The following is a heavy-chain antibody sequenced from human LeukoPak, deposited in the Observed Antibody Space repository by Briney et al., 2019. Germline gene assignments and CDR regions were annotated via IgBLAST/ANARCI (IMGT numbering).Heavy chain of an antibody. V-gene: IGHV3-30*03. D-gene: IGHD3-10*01. J-gene: IGHJ3*02. CDR2: ISYDGSYK. Sequence: GGSLRLSCAASGFTFSSYGMHWVRQAPGKGLEWVAVISYDGSYKYHADSVKGRSSISRDNSKNTLYLQMNSLRVEDTAVYYCEYGSGSYRALDAFDMWGQGTMVTVSS. CDR1: GFTFSSYG. CDR3: EYGSGSYRALDAFDM.